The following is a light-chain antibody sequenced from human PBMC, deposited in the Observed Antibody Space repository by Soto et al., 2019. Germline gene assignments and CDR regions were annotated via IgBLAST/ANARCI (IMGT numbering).Light chain of an antibody. CDR2: EVS. J-gene: IGLJ1*01. CDR3: SSYTSSTLLYV. Sequence: QSALTQPASVSGSPGQSITISCTGTSSVVGGYNYVSWYQHHPGKAPKLMIYEVSNRPSGVSNRFSGSKSGNTASLTISGLQAEDEADYYCSSYTSSTLLYVFGTGTKLTVL. CDR1: SSVVGGYNY. V-gene: IGLV2-14*01.